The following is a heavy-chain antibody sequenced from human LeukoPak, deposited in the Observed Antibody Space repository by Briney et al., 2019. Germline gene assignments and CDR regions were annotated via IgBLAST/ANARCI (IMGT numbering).Heavy chain of an antibody. V-gene: IGHV4-59*01. Sequence: SETLSLTCTVSGGSISSYYWSWIRQPPGKGLEWIGYIYYSGSTNYNPSLKSRVTISVDTSKNQSSLKLSSVTAADTAVYYCARARIYDFWSGPNSYYFDYWGQGTLVTVSS. J-gene: IGHJ4*02. CDR2: IYYSGST. D-gene: IGHD3-3*01. CDR3: ARARIYDFWSGPNSYYFDY. CDR1: GGSISSYY.